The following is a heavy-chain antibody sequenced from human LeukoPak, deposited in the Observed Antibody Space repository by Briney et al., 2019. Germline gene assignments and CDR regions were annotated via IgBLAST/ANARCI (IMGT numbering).Heavy chain of an antibody. CDR1: GGTFSSYA. CDR3: ARRPVGASEYY. CDR2: IIPILGIA. Sequence: ASVKVSCKASGGTFSSYAISWVRQAPGQGLEWMGRIIPILGIANYAQKFQGRVTITADKSTSTAYMELSSLRSEDTAVYYCARRPVGASEYYWGQGTLVTVSS. D-gene: IGHD1-26*01. V-gene: IGHV1-69*04. J-gene: IGHJ4*02.